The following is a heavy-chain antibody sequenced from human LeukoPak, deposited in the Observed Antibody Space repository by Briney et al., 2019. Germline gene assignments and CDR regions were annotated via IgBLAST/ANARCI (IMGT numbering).Heavy chain of an antibody. CDR2: ISGSGGST. CDR3: AKRGGYCTGGSCYSYYFDY. V-gene: IGHV3-23*01. CDR1: GFTFSSYA. J-gene: IGHJ4*02. Sequence: GGSLRLSCAASGFTFSSYAMSWARQAPGKGLEWVSIISGSGGSTYYADSVKGRFTISRDNSKNTLYLQMNSLRAEDTAVYYCAKRGGYCTGGSCYSYYFDYWGQGTLVTVSS. D-gene: IGHD2-15*01.